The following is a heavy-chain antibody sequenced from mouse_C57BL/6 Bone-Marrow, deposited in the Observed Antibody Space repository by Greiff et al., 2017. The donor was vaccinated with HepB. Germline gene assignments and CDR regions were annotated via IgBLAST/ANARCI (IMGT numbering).Heavy chain of an antibody. J-gene: IGHJ1*03. D-gene: IGHD1-1*01. CDR3: TFITTVVALHWYFDV. V-gene: IGHV6-6*01. CDR2: IRNKANNHAT. CDR1: GFTFSDAW. Sequence: DVKLVESGGGLVQPGGSMKLSCAASGFTFSDAWMDWVRQSPEKGLEWVAEIRNKANNHATYYAESVKGRFTISRDDSKSSVYLQMNSLRAEDTGMYYCTFITTVVALHWYFDVWGTGTTVTVSS.